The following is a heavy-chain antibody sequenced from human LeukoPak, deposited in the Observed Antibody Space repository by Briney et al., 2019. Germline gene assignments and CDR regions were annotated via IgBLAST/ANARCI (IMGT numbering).Heavy chain of an antibody. Sequence: GASVKVSCKASGGTFSSYVINWVRQAPGQGLEWMGGIIPIFGTANYAQKFQGRVTITADKSTSTAYMELSSLRSEDTAVYYCARDDWTEYCSGGSCYNYYYMDVWGKGTTVTVSS. CDR1: GGTFSSYV. CDR3: ARDDWTEYCSGGSCYNYYYMDV. V-gene: IGHV1-69*06. J-gene: IGHJ6*03. D-gene: IGHD2-15*01. CDR2: IIPIFGTA.